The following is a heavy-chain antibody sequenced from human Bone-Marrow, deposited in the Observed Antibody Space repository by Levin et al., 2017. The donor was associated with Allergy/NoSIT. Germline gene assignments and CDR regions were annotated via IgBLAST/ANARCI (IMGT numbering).Heavy chain of an antibody. J-gene: IGHJ4*02. V-gene: IGHV2-5*02. CDR2: IYWDDDK. CDR1: GFSLSTTGVG. D-gene: IGHD5-24*01. CDR3: AGQLGSYNHY. Sequence: SGPTLVKPTQTLTFTCTFSGFSLSTTGVGVGWIRQPPGEALEWPTLIYWDDDKRYSPSLKSRLTITKDASKHQLVLTMTNMKPVDTATDYCAGQLGSYNHYWGQGTLVTVSS.